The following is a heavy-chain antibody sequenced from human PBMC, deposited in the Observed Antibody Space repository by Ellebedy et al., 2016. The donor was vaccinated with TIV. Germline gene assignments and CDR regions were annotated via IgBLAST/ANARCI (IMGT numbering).Heavy chain of an antibody. CDR2: IYSGGTT. Sequence: PGGSLRLSCAASGFTVSSNYMSWVRQAPGKGLECVSVIYSGGTTYYADSVKGRFTISRDNSKNTLYLQMNGLRAEDTAVYYCARPFLMVDAPFDYWGQGTLVTVSS. CDR3: ARPFLMVDAPFDY. CDR1: GFTVSSNY. V-gene: IGHV3-66*02. J-gene: IGHJ4*02. D-gene: IGHD2-8*01.